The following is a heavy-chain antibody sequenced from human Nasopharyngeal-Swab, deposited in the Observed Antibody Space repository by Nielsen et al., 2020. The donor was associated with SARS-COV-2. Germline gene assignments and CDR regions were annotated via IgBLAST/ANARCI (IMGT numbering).Heavy chain of an antibody. CDR3: ARGGYSYGYHGMDV. CDR1: EFTFSDYY. V-gene: IGHV3-11*03. J-gene: IGHJ6*02. Sequence: SCAASEFTFSDYYMSWIRQAPGKGLEWVSYISSSSSYTNYADSVKGRFTISRDNAKNSLYLQMNSLRAEDTAVYYCARGGYSYGYHGMDVWGQGTTVTVSS. D-gene: IGHD5-18*01. CDR2: ISSSSSYT.